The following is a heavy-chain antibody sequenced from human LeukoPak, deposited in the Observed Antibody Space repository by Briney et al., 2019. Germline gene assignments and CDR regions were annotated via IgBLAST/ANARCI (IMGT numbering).Heavy chain of an antibody. CDR3: AREAPRGIDGDYVIYYYGMDV. Sequence: ASVTVSFKASGYTFTNYGISWVRQAPGQGVEWMGWISAYNGNTNYPQKLQGRATITTERSTSTAYMELRSLRSDDTAVYYCAREAPRGIDGDYVIYYYGMDVWGQGTTVTVSS. D-gene: IGHD4-17*01. CDR2: ISAYNGNT. V-gene: IGHV1-18*01. J-gene: IGHJ6*02. CDR1: GYTFTNYG.